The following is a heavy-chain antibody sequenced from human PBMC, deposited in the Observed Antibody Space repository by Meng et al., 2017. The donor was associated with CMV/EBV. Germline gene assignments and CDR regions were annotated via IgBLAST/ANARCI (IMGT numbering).Heavy chain of an antibody. J-gene: IGHJ6*02. D-gene: IGHD3-3*01. CDR2: IKQDGSEK. CDR3: ARDQVLYDFWSGYYYYGMDV. CDR1: GFTFSSYW. V-gene: IGHV3-7*01. Sequence: GESLKISCAASGFTFSSYWMSWVCQAPGKGLEWVANIKQDGSEKYYVDSVKGRFTISRDNAKNSLYLQMNSLRAEDTAVYYCARDQVLYDFWSGYYYYGMDVWGQGTTVTVSS.